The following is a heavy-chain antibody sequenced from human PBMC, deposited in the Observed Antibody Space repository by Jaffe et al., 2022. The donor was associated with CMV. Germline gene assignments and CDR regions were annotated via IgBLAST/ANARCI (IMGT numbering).Heavy chain of an antibody. J-gene: IGHJ4*02. CDR3: ARIYGSELPWFDY. D-gene: IGHD3-10*01. CDR2: ISTYLGGA. CDR1: GYSFTTDG. V-gene: IGHV1-18*01. Sequence: QIQLVQSGPEMKKPGASVKVSCQTSGYSFTTDGITWVRQAPGQGLEWMGWISTYLGGANTAQKFRDRLTLTADTSTNTAYMEMRGLRSDDTAVYYCARIYGSELPWFDYWGQGTLVTVSS.